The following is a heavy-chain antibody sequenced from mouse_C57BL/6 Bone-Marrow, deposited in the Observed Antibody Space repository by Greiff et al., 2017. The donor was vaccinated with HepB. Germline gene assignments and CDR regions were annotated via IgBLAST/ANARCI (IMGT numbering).Heavy chain of an antibody. CDR1: GYTFTSYG. CDR3: ARDYYYGSSYSAWFAY. J-gene: IGHJ3*01. Sequence: VHVKQSGAELVRPGSSVKMSCKTSGYTFTSYGINWVKQRPGQGLEWIGYIYIGNGYTEYNEKFKGKATLTSDTSSSTAYMQLSSLTSEDSAIYFCARDYYYGSSYSAWFAYWGQGTLVTVSA. D-gene: IGHD1-1*01. CDR2: IYIGNGYT. V-gene: IGHV1-58*01.